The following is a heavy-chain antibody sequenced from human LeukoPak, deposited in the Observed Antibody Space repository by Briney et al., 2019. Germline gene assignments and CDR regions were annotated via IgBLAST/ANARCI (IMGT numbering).Heavy chain of an antibody. V-gene: IGHV4-39*02. CDR3: VRVRGYWLVRGYLDY. CDR1: GGSMSSSSYC. CDR2: IYYSGAN. Sequence: PSETLSLTCTVSGGSMSSSSYCWGSIRQSPGKGLEWIGSIYYSGANHYNPSLKSRDTMSVDTPKNQFSVKLTSVTATDTAVYYCVRVRGYWLVRGYLDYWGQGTQVTVSS. J-gene: IGHJ4*02. D-gene: IGHD6-19*01.